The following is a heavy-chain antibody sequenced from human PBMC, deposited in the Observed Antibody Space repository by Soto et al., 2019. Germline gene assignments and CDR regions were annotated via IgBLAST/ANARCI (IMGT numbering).Heavy chain of an antibody. V-gene: IGHV3-7*05. D-gene: IGHD5-18*01. J-gene: IGHJ5*02. Sequence: PGGSLRLSCAASGFTFSSYWMSWVRQAPGKGLEWVANIKQEGSEKYYVDSVKGRFTISRDNAKNSLYLQMNSLRAEDTAVYYFARGPSTTAMVNWFDPWGQGTLVTVSS. CDR2: IKQEGSEK. CDR1: GFTFSSYW. CDR3: ARGPSTTAMVNWFDP.